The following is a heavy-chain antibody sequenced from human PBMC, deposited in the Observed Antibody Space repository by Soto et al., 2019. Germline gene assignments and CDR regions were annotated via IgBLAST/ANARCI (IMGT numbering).Heavy chain of an antibody. V-gene: IGHV1-18*01. J-gene: IGHJ5*02. Sequence: GASVKVSCKAFGYSFISHYMHWVRQAPGQGLEWMGWISAYNGNTNYAQKLQGRVTMTTDTSTSTAYMELRSLRSDDTAVYYCARASGSSYWFDPWGQGTLVTVSS. CDR3: ARASGSSYWFDP. CDR2: ISAYNGNT. CDR1: GYSFISHY. D-gene: IGHD1-26*01.